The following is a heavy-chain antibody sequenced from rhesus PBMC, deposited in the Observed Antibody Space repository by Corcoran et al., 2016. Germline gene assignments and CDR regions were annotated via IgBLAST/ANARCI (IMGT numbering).Heavy chain of an antibody. Sequence: QLQLQESGPGLVKPPETLSLTCAVSGGSFRGYYWSWIRQTPGKGLEWIGSIDGNIAVTKYNPSLKMRVTISKDTSKTQYSLKLSSLTAADTAVYYCARDRELEDGLDSWGQGVVVTVSS. V-gene: IGHV4-81*01. CDR2: IDGNIAVT. J-gene: IGHJ6*01. CDR1: GGSFRGYY. CDR3: ARDRELEDGLDS. D-gene: IGHD1-1*01.